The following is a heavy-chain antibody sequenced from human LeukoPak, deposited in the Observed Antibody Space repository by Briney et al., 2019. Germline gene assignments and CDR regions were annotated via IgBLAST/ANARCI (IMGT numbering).Heavy chain of an antibody. D-gene: IGHD3-22*01. CDR2: ISSSSSTI. V-gene: IGHV3-48*01. CDR3: ASHPRYYYDSSGDY. CDR1: GFTFSSYS. J-gene: IGHJ4*02. Sequence: GGSLRLSCAASGFTFSSYSMNWVRQAPGKGLEWVSYISSSSSTIYYADSVKGRFTISRDNAKNSLYLQMNSLRAEGTAVYYCASHPRYYYDSSGDYWGQGTLVTVSS.